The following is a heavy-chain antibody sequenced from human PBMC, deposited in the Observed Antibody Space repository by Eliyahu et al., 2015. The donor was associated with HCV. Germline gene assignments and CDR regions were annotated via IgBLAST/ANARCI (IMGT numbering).Heavy chain of an antibody. CDR2: IXSSGSTI. D-gene: IGHD6-6*01. CDR1: GFTFSDXX. V-gene: IGHV3-11*01. J-gene: IGHJ6*02. Sequence: QVQLVESGGGLVKPGGPLRLSCAASGFTFSDXXLSWIPXAPGKGLEWVSYIXSSGSTIYYADSVKGRFTISRDNAKNSLYLQMNSLRAEDTAVYYCARDLGQYSSSSRGVAYYYFGMDVWGQGTTVTVSS. CDR3: ARDLGQYSSSSRGVAYYYFGMDV.